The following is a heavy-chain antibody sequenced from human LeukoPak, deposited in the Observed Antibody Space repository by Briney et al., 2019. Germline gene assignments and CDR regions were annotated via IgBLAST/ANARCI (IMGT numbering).Heavy chain of an antibody. CDR3: ARGWSAIAAATP. V-gene: IGHV4-31*03. D-gene: IGHD6-13*01. Sequence: PSETLSLTCTVSGGSISSGGYYWSWIRQHPGKGLEWIGYIYYSGSTYYNPSLKSRVTISVDTSKNQFSLKLSSVTAADTAVYYCARGWSAIAAATPWGQGTLVTVSS. CDR2: IYYSGST. CDR1: GGSISSGGYY. J-gene: IGHJ5*02.